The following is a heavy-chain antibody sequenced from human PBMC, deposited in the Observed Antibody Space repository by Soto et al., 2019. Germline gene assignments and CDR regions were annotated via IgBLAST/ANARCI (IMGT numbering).Heavy chain of an antibody. V-gene: IGHV4-59*08. D-gene: IGHD4-4*01. CDR2: IHYSGST. CDR1: GGSLTGYY. Sequence: QVQLQESGPGLVQPSETLFLTCTVSGGSLTGYYWSWIRQPPGKGPEWIGDIHYSGSTNYNPSLKSRVTISVDTSKNQFSLRLSSVTAAETAVYYCARHSYYSNPLRFDPWGQGTLVTVSS. J-gene: IGHJ5*02. CDR3: ARHSYYSNPLRFDP.